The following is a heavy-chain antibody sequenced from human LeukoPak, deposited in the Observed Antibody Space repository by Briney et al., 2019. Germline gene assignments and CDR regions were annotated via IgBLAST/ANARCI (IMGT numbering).Heavy chain of an antibody. J-gene: IGHJ4*02. CDR2: IYYSGST. V-gene: IGHV4-59*01. Sequence: PSETLSLTCTVSGGSISSYYWNWIRQPPGKGLEWIRYIYYSGSTNYNPSLKSRVTISVDTSKNQFSLKLSSVTAAATAVNYCARAPYGSGRYYFDYWGQGTLVTVSS. CDR3: ARAPYGSGRYYFDY. CDR1: GGSISSYY. D-gene: IGHD3-10*01.